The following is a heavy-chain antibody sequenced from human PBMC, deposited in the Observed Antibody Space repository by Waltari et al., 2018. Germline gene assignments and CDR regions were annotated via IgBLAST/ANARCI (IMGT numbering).Heavy chain of an antibody. J-gene: IGHJ4*02. Sequence: EVQLMDSGGGLVRPGGSLTPPFAAAGSPVRPPAIPLVRQAPGKGLEWVSSINGVSSHLYYADSVRGRFTISRDNAKNSLFLHMNSLRVEDTAVYYCGRGYCTAGDCYWDSGYWGQGILVTVSS. V-gene: IGHV3-21*02. CDR1: GSPVRPPA. CDR3: GRGYCTAGDCYWDSGY. D-gene: IGHD2-8*02. CDR2: INGVSSHL.